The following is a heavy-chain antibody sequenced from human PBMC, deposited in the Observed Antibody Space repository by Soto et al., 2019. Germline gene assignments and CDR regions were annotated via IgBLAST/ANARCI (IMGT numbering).Heavy chain of an antibody. V-gene: IGHV1-69*02. CDR3: ARGNCSGGSSCSPIYYYYYGMDV. CDR1: GGTFSSYT. J-gene: IGHJ6*02. D-gene: IGHD2-15*01. CDR2: IIPILGIA. Sequence: GASVKVSCKASGGTFSSYTISWVRQAPGQGLEWMGRIIPILGIANYAQKFQGRVTITADKSTSTAYMELSSLRSEDTAVYYCARGNCSGGSSCSPIYYYYYGMDVWGQGTTVTVSS.